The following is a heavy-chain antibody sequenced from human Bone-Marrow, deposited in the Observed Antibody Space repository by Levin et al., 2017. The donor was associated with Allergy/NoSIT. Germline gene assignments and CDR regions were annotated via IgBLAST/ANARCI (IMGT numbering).Heavy chain of an antibody. D-gene: IGHD6-13*01. CDR3: AKGAAADYPYYFEF. Sequence: LGESLKISCAASGFTFGIYAMTWVRQAPGKGLEWVSGISGSTGSTTFADSVKGRFTIFRDNSVNTLYLQMNSLRAEDTAIYYCAKGAAADYPYYFEFWGRGTQVTVSS. CDR2: ISGSTGST. CDR1: GFTFGIYA. J-gene: IGHJ4*02. V-gene: IGHV3-23*01.